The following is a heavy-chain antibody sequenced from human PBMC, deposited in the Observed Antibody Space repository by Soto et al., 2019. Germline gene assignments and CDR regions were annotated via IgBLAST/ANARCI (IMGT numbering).Heavy chain of an antibody. CDR2: IIPIFGKA. CDR3: GGQAGYCSGDSGYSSEYVQH. V-gene: IGHV1-69*01. CDR1: GGTFSSYS. D-gene: IGHD2-15*01. J-gene: IGHJ1*01. Sequence: SVNVFFKASGGTFSSYSISWVRQAPGQWLELMGGIIPIFGKANYAHKFQGRVTITADESTSPVYMELSSLRSEDTAVYDCGGQAGYCSGDSGYSSEYVQHGGQGTRVNVSS.